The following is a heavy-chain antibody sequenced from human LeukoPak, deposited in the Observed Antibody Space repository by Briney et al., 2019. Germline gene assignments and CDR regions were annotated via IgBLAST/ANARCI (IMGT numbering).Heavy chain of an antibody. J-gene: IGHJ5*02. CDR1: GGSISSYY. CDR2: IYTSGST. CDR3: ARDFFLAARQSPAGWFDP. D-gene: IGHD2/OR15-2a*01. V-gene: IGHV4-4*07. Sequence: NPSETLSLTCTVSGGSISSYYWSWIRQPAGKGLEWIGRIYTSGSTNYNPSLKSRVTMSVDTSKNQFSLKLSSVTAADTAVYYCARDFFLAARQSPAGWFDPWGQGTLVTVSS.